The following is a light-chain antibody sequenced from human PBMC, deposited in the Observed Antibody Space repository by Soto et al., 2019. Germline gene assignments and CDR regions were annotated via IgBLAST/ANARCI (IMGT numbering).Light chain of an antibody. CDR2: GAS. CDR3: QQYNNRPFT. Sequence: EIVMTQSPATLSVSPGERATLSCRASQSVSSNLAWYQQKPGQVPRLLIYGASNRATGIPARFSGSGSGTEFTLTISSLQSEDFAVYYCQQYNNRPFTFGPGTKVDIK. J-gene: IGKJ3*01. V-gene: IGKV3D-15*01. CDR1: QSVSSN.